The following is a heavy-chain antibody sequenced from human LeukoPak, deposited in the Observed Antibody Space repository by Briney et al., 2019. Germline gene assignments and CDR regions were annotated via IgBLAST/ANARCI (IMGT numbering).Heavy chain of an antibody. Sequence: GASVKVSCKVSGYTLTELSIHWVRQAPGKGLEWMGGFDTEHGETIYAQKLQGRVTVTTDTSTSTAYMELRSLRSDDTAVHYCARELDDAFDIWGQGTMVTVSS. V-gene: IGHV1-24*01. CDR3: ARELDDAFDI. CDR1: GYTLTELS. J-gene: IGHJ3*02. D-gene: IGHD3-10*01. CDR2: FDTEHGET.